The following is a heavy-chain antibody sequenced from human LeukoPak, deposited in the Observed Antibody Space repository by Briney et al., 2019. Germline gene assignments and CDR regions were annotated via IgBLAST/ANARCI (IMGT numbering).Heavy chain of an antibody. CDR3: ARQSYTAYYYYGMDV. Sequence: PSETLSLTCTVSGGSISSYYWSWIRQPPGKGLEWIGNIYYSGSTNYNPSLKSRVTISVDTSKNQFSLRLSSVTAADMAVYYCARQSYTAYYYYGMDVWGQGTTVTVSS. J-gene: IGHJ6*02. CDR2: IYYSGST. D-gene: IGHD3-10*01. V-gene: IGHV4-59*08. CDR1: GGSISSYY.